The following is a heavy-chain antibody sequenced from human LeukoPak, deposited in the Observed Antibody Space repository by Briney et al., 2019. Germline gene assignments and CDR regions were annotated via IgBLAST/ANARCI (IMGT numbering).Heavy chain of an antibody. J-gene: IGHJ4*02. CDR1: GFTFDDYA. V-gene: IGHV3-9*01. Sequence: GGSLRLSCAASGFTFDDYAMHWVRQAPGKGLEWVSGISWNSGSIGYADSVKGRFTISRDNAKNSLYLQMNSLRAEDTALYYCARGRPYYYDSSGYHQFDYWGQGTLVTVSS. D-gene: IGHD3-22*01. CDR2: ISWNSGSI. CDR3: ARGRPYYYDSSGYHQFDY.